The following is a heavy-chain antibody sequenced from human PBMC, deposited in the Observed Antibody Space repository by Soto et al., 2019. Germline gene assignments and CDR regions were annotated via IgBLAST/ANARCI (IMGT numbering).Heavy chain of an antibody. V-gene: IGHV3-30*18. CDR2: ISYDGSNK. CDR3: AKDLSLLSVPAARGDWFDP. CDR1: GFTFSSYG. D-gene: IGHD2-2*01. Sequence: GGSLRLSCAASGFTFSSYGMHWVRQAPGKGLEWVAVISYDGSNKYYADSVKGRFTISRDNSKNTLYLQMNSLRAEDTAVYYCAKDLSLLSVPAARGDWFDPWGQGTLVTVSS. J-gene: IGHJ5*02.